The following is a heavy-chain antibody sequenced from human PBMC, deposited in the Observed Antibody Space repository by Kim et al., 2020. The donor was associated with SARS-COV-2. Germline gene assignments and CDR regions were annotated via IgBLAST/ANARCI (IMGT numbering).Heavy chain of an antibody. J-gene: IGHJ4*02. CDR2: TIPIFGTV. CDR3: ASVRHDSSDSYSLLSYYFEP. Sequence: SVKVSCKASGGTFSRSGISWVRQAPGKGLEWMGGTIPIFGTVNYAQKFQGRVAITADKSTSTAYMDLSSLRTEDTAVYYCASVRHDSSDSYSLLSYYFEPGGQGPLFTVSA. V-gene: IGHV1-69*06. D-gene: IGHD3-22*01. CDR1: GGTFSRSG.